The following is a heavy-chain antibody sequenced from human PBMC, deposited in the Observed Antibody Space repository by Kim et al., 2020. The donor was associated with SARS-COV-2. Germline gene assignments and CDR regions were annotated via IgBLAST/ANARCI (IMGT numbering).Heavy chain of an antibody. Sequence: GGSLRLSCAASGFTFSSYSMNWVRQAPGKGLEWISSISSSSSYIYYADSVKGRFTISRDNARASLYLQMNSLRAEDTAEYYCAGVLTSGWSYFDYWGQGTLVTVSS. V-gene: IGHV3-21*04. D-gene: IGHD6-19*01. J-gene: IGHJ4*02. CDR1: GFTFSSYS. CDR2: ISSSSSYI. CDR3: AGVLTSGWSYFDY.